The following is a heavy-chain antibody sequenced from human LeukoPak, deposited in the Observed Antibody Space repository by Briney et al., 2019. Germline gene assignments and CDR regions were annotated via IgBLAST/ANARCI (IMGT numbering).Heavy chain of an antibody. CDR2: ISSSSSTI. D-gene: IGHD3-22*01. CDR3: AREDSSGAFDI. Sequence: GGSLRLSCAASGFTFSRYSMHWVRQAPGKGLEWVSYISSSSSTIYYGDSVKGRFTISRDNAKNSVYLQMNSLRAEDTAVYYCAREDSSGAFDIWGQGTMVTVSS. V-gene: IGHV3-48*01. J-gene: IGHJ3*02. CDR1: GFTFSRYS.